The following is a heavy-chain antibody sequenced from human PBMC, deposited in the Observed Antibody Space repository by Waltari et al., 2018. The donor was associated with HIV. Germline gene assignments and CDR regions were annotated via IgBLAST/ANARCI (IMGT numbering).Heavy chain of an antibody. CDR2: ISYDGSNK. J-gene: IGHJ4*02. V-gene: IGHV3-30*18. Sequence: QVQLVESGGGVVQRGRSLRLSCAASGFTFRSYGLHWVRQAPGKGLEWVAVISYDGSNKYYADSVKGRFTISRDNSKNTLYLQMNSLRAEDTAVYYCAKGGGCSSTSCYCDYWGQGTLVTVSS. CDR1: GFTFRSYG. D-gene: IGHD2-2*01. CDR3: AKGGGCSSTSCYCDY.